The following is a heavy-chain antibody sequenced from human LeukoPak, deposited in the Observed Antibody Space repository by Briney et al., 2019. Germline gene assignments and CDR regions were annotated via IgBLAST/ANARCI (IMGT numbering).Heavy chain of an antibody. Sequence: SVKVSCKASVGTFSSYAISWVRQAPGQGLEWMGGIIPSFGTANYAQKFQGRVTITTDESTSTAYMELSSLRSEDTAVYYCASTSGPHYYDSSGYYGAFDIWGQGTMVTVSS. V-gene: IGHV1-69*05. CDR3: ASTSGPHYYDSSGYYGAFDI. CDR1: VGTFSSYA. D-gene: IGHD3-22*01. CDR2: IIPSFGTA. J-gene: IGHJ3*02.